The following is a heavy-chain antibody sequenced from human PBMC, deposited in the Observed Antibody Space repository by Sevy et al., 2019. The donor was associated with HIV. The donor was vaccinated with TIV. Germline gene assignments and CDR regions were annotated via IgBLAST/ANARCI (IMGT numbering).Heavy chain of an antibody. D-gene: IGHD2-2*01. CDR3: ARGVAVPAQGHFEY. J-gene: IGHJ4*02. Sequence: ASVKVSCKASGYTFTVYSLHWVRQAPGQGLEWMGRINPNSGATNYEQKFQGRVTMTRDTSISTAYMELSRLTSDDTAVYYCARGVAVPAQGHFEYWGQGTLVTVSS. CDR2: INPNSGAT. V-gene: IGHV1-2*06. CDR1: GYTFTVYS.